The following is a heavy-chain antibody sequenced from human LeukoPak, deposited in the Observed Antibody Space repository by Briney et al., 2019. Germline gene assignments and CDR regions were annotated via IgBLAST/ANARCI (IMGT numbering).Heavy chain of an antibody. CDR3: ARDPGAFPYFFDN. CDR2: ISSESAHI. CDR1: GFTFSDYS. J-gene: IGHJ4*02. Sequence: GGSLRLSCAASGFTFSDYSMNWVRQAPGMGLEWVSSISSESAHILYADSVRGRFTISRDNSKNTLYLQMNSLRVEDTAVYFCARDPGAFPYFFDNWGQGTLVTVSS. V-gene: IGHV3-21*04. D-gene: IGHD4/OR15-4a*01.